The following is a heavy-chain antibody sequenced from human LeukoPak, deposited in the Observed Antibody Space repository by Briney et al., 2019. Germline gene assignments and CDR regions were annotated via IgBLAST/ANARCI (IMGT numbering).Heavy chain of an antibody. CDR2: IYYSGST. D-gene: IGHD3-3*01. J-gene: IGHJ4*02. Sequence: SETLSLTCTVSGGSISSSSYYWGWIRQPPGKGLEWIGSIYYSGSTYYNPSLKSRVTISVDTSKNQFSLKLSSVTAADTAVYYCARHSRLTIFGVVDYWGQGTLVTVSS. V-gene: IGHV4-39*01. CDR1: GGSISSSSYY. CDR3: ARHSRLTIFGVVDY.